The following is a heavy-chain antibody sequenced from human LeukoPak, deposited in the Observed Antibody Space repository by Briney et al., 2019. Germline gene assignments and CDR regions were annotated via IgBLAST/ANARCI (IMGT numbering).Heavy chain of an antibody. D-gene: IGHD3-10*01. J-gene: IGHJ4*02. CDR3: AKAVSSMVRGERIDY. V-gene: IGHV3-23*01. CDR1: GFTFSSNA. CDR2: ISGSGGST. Sequence: GGSLRLSCAASGFTFSSNAMSWVRQAPGKGLEWVSAISGSGGSTYYADSVKGRFTISRDNSKTTLYLQMNSLRAEDTAVYYCAKAVSSMVRGERIDYWGQGTLVTVSS.